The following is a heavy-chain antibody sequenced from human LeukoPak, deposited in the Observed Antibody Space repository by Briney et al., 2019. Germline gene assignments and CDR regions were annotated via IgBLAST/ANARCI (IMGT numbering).Heavy chain of an antibody. J-gene: IGHJ4*02. V-gene: IGHV3-74*01. CDR3: ARGPSGYHNT. Sequence: PGGSLRLSCAASGFTFSSYWMHWVRQAPGKGLVWVSCISSDASITRYADSVKGRFTISRDNAKNTLYLQMNSLRAEDTAVYYCARGPSGYHNTGGQGTLVTVSS. CDR1: GFTFSSYW. D-gene: IGHD5-12*01. CDR2: ISSDASIT.